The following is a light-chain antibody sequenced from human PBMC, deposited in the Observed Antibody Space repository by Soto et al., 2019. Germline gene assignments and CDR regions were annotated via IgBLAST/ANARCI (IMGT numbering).Light chain of an antibody. CDR1: QSVSSN. J-gene: IGKJ3*01. V-gene: IGKV3-15*01. CDR3: QQYNNWPV. CDR2: GAS. Sequence: EVVLTQSKATLSVSPGERATLSCRASQSVSSNLAWYQQKPGQAPRLPIYGASTRATGIPARFSGSGSGTEFTLTISSLQSEDFAVYYCQQYNNWPVFGPGTKVDI.